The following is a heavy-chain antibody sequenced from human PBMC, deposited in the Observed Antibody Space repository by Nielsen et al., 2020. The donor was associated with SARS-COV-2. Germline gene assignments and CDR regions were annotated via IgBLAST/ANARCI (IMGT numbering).Heavy chain of an antibody. J-gene: IGHJ6*03. CDR2: VSHSGSI. Sequence: SETLSLTCAVSGGSVSSNDWWTWVRPSPGKGLEWIGKVSHSGSINYNPSLKSRVTLSMDKSKRQFSLRLTSVSAADTAVYFCARGDLVVVPSPILGLGPFFYYFYLDVWGKGTPVIVSS. CDR3: ARGDLVVVPSPILGLGPFFYYFYLDV. CDR1: GGSVSSNDW. V-gene: IGHV4-4*02. D-gene: IGHD2-2*01.